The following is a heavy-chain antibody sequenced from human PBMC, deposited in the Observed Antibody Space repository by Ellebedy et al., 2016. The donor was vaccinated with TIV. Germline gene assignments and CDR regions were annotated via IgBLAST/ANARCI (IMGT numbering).Heavy chain of an antibody. D-gene: IGHD1-26*01. CDR1: GYFIINGYY. CDR2: IFQTATT. Sequence: SETLSLTCTVSGYFIINGYYRGWIRQPPGKGLEWIGNIFQTATTYYNPSLRSRVSISVDASRNQFSLKLNSVTAADTAIYYCVRYDSRGVGATAVDYWGQGTLVTVSS. CDR3: VRYDSRGVGATAVDY. V-gene: IGHV4-38-2*02. J-gene: IGHJ4*02.